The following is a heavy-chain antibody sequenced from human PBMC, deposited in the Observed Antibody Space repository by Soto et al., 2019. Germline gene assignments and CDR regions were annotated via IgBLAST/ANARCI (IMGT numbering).Heavy chain of an antibody. CDR2: IYPGDSDT. D-gene: IGHD3-22*01. V-gene: IGHV5-51*01. Sequence: GESLNISCKGSGYSFTSYWIGWVRQMPGKGLEWMGIIYPGDSDTRYSPSFQGQVTISADKSISTAYLQWSSLKASDTAMYYCARRVGYYDSSGYHGYYFDYWGQGTLVTVSS. CDR3: ARRVGYYDSSGYHGYYFDY. J-gene: IGHJ4*02. CDR1: GYSFTSYW.